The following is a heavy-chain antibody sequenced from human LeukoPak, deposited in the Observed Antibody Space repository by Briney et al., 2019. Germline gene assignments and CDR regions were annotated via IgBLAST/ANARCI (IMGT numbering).Heavy chain of an antibody. CDR2: IYYSGST. V-gene: IGHV4-59*08. CDR1: GDSISYFY. CDR3: ARHYGSGVNAFDI. D-gene: IGHD3-10*01. J-gene: IGHJ3*02. Sequence: SETLSLTCSVSGDSISYFYWSWIRQPPGKGLEWIGYIYYSGSTNYNPSLKSRVTMSVDTSKNQFSLKLSSVTAADTAVYYCARHYGSGVNAFDIWGQGTMVTVSS.